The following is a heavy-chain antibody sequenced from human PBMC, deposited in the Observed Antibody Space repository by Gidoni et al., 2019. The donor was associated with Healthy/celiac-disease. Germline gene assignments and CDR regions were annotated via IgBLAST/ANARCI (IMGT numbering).Heavy chain of an antibody. D-gene: IGHD6-19*01. V-gene: IGHV3-7*01. CDR2: IKQDGSEK. CDR3: ARDQGGSGHYPYYYYGMDV. CDR1: GFTFSSFW. Sequence: EVQLVESGGGLVQPGGSLRLSCAASGFTFSSFWMSWVRQAPGKGLEWVANIKQDGSEKYYVDSVKGRFTISRDNAKNSLYLQMNSLRAEDTAVYYCARDQGGSGHYPYYYYGMDVWGQGTTVTVSS. J-gene: IGHJ6*02.